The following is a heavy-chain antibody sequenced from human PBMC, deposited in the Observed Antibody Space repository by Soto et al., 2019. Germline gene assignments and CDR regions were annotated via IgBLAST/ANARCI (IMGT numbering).Heavy chain of an antibody. V-gene: IGHV1-2*04. CDR3: ARGRTVFTMRVGRASDI. Sequence: ASVKVSCKASGYTFTGYYMHWVRQAPGQGLEWMGWINPNSGGTNYAQKFQGWVTMTRDTSISTAYMELSRLRSDDTAVYYCARGRTVFTMRVGRASDIWGQVTMDSVSS. CDR2: INPNSGGT. CDR1: GYTFTGYY. D-gene: IGHD3-22*01. J-gene: IGHJ3*02.